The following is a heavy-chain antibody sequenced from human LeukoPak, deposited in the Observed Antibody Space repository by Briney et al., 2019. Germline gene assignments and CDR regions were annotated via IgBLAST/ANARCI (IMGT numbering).Heavy chain of an antibody. Sequence: GGSLRLSCAASGFTFSDYYMSWIRQAPGKGLEWVSYISSSGSTIYYADSVKGRFTISRDNAKNSLYLQMNSLRAEDTAVYYCAKVAPLGSSWYAFNYWGQGTLVTVSS. D-gene: IGHD6-13*01. CDR3: AKVAPLGSSWYAFNY. CDR2: ISSSGSTI. J-gene: IGHJ4*02. CDR1: GFTFSDYY. V-gene: IGHV3-11*01.